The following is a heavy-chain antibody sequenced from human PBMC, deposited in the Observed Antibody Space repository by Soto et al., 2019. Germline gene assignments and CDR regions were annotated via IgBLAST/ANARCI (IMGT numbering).Heavy chain of an antibody. Sequence: PSETLSLTCTVSGGSTSSDNYWSWIRQPPGKGLEWIGHIYYSGNTDYNPSLKSRLAISIDTSKNQFSLKLSSVTAADTAVYFCAREGGALSDGLYYFDSWGQGSLVTVSS. CDR2: IYYSGNT. CDR3: AREGGALSDGLYYFDS. CDR1: GGSTSSDNY. V-gene: IGHV4-30-4*01. D-gene: IGHD3-16*01. J-gene: IGHJ4*02.